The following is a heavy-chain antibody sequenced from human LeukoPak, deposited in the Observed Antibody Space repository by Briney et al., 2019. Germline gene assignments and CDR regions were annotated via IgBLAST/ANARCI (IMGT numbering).Heavy chain of an antibody. Sequence: QSGGSLRLSCAASGFTVSSNYMSWVRQAPGKGLEWVSAIYSGGSTYYADSVKGRFTISRDNSKNTLYLQMNSLRAEDTAVYYCARAGLYCSSGSCYHFDYWGQGTLVTVSS. J-gene: IGHJ4*02. CDR2: IYSGGST. V-gene: IGHV3-53*01. D-gene: IGHD2-15*01. CDR1: GFTVSSNY. CDR3: ARAGLYCSSGSCYHFDY.